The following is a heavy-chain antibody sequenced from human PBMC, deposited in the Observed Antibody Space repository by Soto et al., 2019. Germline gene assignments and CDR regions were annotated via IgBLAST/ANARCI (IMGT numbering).Heavy chain of an antibody. Sequence: PGGSLRLSCAASGFTFSSYAGSGVRQAPGKGLEWVSSISGSGGSTYYEDSVKGRFTISRDNSKNTLYLQMNSLRAEDTAVSYCAKGSSPFDIWGQGTMVTVS. J-gene: IGHJ3*02. D-gene: IGHD2-15*01. CDR2: ISGSGGST. V-gene: IGHV3-23*01. CDR1: GFTFSSYA. CDR3: AKGSSPFDI.